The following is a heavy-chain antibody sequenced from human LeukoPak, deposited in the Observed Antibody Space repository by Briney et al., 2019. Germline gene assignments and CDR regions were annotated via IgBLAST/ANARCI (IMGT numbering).Heavy chain of an antibody. V-gene: IGHV1-18*01. J-gene: IGHJ4*02. D-gene: IGHD3-10*01. CDR2: INAYNGNT. CDR1: GYTFTSYG. CDR3: ARDLRTYGSGDDFDY. Sequence: ASVKVSCKASGYTFTSYGISWVRQAPGQGLEWMGWINAYNGNTNYAHRLQGRVTMTTDTSTSTAYMELRSLRSDDTAVYYCARDLRTYGSGDDFDYWGQGTLVTVSS.